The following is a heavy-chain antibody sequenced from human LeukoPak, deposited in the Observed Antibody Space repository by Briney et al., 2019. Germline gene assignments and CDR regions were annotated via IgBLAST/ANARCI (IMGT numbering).Heavy chain of an antibody. CDR2: INSRSSTI. V-gene: IGHV3-48*01. CDR1: RFTFSNYG. D-gene: IGHD1-26*01. Sequence: QSGGSLRLSCAASRFTFSNYGVSWVRQAPGKGLEWVSYINSRSSTIYYADSVRGRFTISRDNAKNSLYLQMNSLKAEDTAIYYCAREVGTPQAFDIWGQGTMVTVSS. J-gene: IGHJ3*02. CDR3: AREVGTPQAFDI.